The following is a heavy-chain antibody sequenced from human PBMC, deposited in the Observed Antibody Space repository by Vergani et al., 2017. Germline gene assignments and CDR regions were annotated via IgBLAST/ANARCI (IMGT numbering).Heavy chain of an antibody. CDR3: ARVVSSTRGYSYGYQFDY. J-gene: IGHJ4*02. CDR1: GYTLTELS. D-gene: IGHD5-18*01. CDR2: FDPEDGET. Sequence: QVQLVQSGAEVKKPGSSVKVSCKVSGYTLTELSMHWVRQAPGKGLEWMGGFDPEDGETIYAQKFQGRVTITADESTSTAYMELSSLRSEDTAVYYCARVVSSTRGYSYGYQFDYWGQGTLVTVSS. V-gene: IGHV1-24*01.